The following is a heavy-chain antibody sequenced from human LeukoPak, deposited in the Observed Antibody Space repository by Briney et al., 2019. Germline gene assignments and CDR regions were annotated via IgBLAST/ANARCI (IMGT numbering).Heavy chain of an antibody. CDR1: GLIFNSYN. D-gene: IGHD3-10*01. V-gene: IGHV3-21*01. CDR2: ISSSSSYI. J-gene: IGHJ4*02. CDR3: ARDFHSGVRGVILKYFDY. Sequence: GGSLRLFCAASGLIFNSYNMHWVRQAPGRGLEWVSYISSSSSYIYYADSVEGRFTISRDNAKNSLYLQMNSLRAEDTAVYYCARDFHSGVRGVILKYFDYWGQGTLVTVSS.